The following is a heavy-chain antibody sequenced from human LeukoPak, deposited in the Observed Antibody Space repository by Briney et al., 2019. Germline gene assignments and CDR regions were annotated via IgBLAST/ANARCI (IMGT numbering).Heavy chain of an antibody. J-gene: IGHJ3*01. D-gene: IGHD3-3*01. V-gene: IGHV4-59*02. Sequence: PSETLSLTCTVSGGSVSSYYWSWIRQPPGKGLGWIGYIYSPGTTNYNPSLKSRVSFSVDTSKNQFSLNLNSVTAADTAIYYCARNQTSYDSWSGSRTGSHQAFDVWGQGRLVTVSS. CDR3: ARNQTSYDSWSGSRTGSHQAFDV. CDR2: IYSPGTT. CDR1: GGSVSSYY.